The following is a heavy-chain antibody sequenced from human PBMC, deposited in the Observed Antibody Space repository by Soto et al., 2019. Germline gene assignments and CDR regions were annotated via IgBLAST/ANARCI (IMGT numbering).Heavy chain of an antibody. D-gene: IGHD2-15*01. J-gene: IGHJ1*01. V-gene: IGHV3-30*03. CDR3: ATGVVVGTTYFQH. CDR2: ISYDGSDK. Sequence: QVQLVESGGGVVQPGRSLRLSCAASGFTFSSYGMHWVRQAPGKGLEWVAVISYDGSDKYYADSVKGRFTISRDNSNNTLYLQMDSLRAEDTAVYYCATGVVVGTTYFQHWGQGTLVTVSS. CDR1: GFTFSSYG.